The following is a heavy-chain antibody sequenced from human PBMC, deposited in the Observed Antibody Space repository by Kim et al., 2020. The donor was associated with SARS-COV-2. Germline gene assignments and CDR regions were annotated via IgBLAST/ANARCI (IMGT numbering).Heavy chain of an antibody. CDR3: AKDQGYGTYNWFDP. Sequence: ADSVKGRFTISRDNSKNTLYLQMNSLRAEDTAVYYCAKDQGYGTYNWFDPWGQGTLVTVSS. D-gene: IGHD5-18*01. V-gene: IGHV3-23*01. J-gene: IGHJ5*02.